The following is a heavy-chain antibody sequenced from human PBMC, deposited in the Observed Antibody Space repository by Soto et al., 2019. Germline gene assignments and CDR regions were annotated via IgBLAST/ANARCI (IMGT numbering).Heavy chain of an antibody. CDR1: EFSFSSNW. CDR3: ARDSPIVGGTGASDI. CDR2: IKQDGSEK. Sequence: EVQLVESGGGLVQPGGSLRLSCAASEFSFSSNWMSWVRQAPGKGLEWVGNIKQDGSEKHYLDSVKGRFTISRDNARNSLYLQMNGLRAEDTAVYYCARDSPIVGGTGASDIWGQGTVVTVSS. V-gene: IGHV3-7*01. D-gene: IGHD1-26*01. J-gene: IGHJ3*02.